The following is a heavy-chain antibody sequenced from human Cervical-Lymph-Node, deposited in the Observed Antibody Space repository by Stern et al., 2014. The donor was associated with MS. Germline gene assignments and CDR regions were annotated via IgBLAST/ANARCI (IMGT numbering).Heavy chain of an antibody. CDR1: GFTFSSYG. D-gene: IGHD1-26*01. J-gene: IGHJ6*02. V-gene: IGHV3-30*18. CDR3: AKDDSWELPDYYYGMDV. CDR2: ISYDGSNK. Sequence: QVQLVQSGGGVVQPGRSLRLSCAASGFTFSSYGMHWVRQAPGKGLEWVAVISYDGSNKYYADSVKGRFTISRDNSKNTLYLQMNSLRAEDTAVYYCAKDDSWELPDYYYGMDVWGQGTTVNVSS.